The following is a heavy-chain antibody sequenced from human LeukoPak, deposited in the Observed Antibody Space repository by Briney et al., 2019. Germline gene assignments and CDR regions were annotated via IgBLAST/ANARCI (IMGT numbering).Heavy chain of an antibody. Sequence: SETLSLTCTVSGGSISIYHWSWLRQPPGKGLEWIGYIYYTGSTNYNPSTTYTPSLKSRVTISVDTSKNQFSLKLNSVTAADTAVYYCARGDYGGRIVPLDSWGQGTLVTVSS. V-gene: IGHV4-59*01. D-gene: IGHD4-23*01. CDR1: GGSISIYH. CDR3: ARGDYGGRIVPLDS. CDR2: IYYTGST. J-gene: IGHJ4*02.